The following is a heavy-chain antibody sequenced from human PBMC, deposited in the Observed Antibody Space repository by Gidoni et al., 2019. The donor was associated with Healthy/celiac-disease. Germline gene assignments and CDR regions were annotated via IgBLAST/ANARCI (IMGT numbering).Heavy chain of an antibody. D-gene: IGHD3-10*01. CDR1: GFTFSSYA. CDR2: IRCSGGST. CDR3: AKDGSTMVRGVITP. V-gene: IGHV3-23*01. J-gene: IGHJ5*02. Sequence: EVQPLASGGGLVQPGGSLRLSCSASGFTFSSYAMSWVRQAPGKGLGWVSAIRCSGGSTYYADSVKGQFNISRENAKNKLYLQMNSLRAEDTAVYYCAKDGSTMVRGVITPWGQGTLVTVSS.